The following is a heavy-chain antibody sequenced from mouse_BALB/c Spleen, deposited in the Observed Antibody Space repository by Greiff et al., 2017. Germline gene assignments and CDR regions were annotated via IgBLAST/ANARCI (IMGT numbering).Heavy chain of an antibody. Sequence: EVMLVESGGGLVQPGGSRKLSCAASGFTFSSFGMHWVRQAPEKGLEWVAYISSGSSTIYYADTVKGRFTISRDNPKNTLFLQMTSLRSEDTAMYYCERRGHAMDYWGQGTSVTVSS. CDR2: ISSGSSTI. CDR1: GFTFSSFG. CDR3: ERRGHAMDY. D-gene: IGHD3-1*01. J-gene: IGHJ4*01. V-gene: IGHV5-17*02.